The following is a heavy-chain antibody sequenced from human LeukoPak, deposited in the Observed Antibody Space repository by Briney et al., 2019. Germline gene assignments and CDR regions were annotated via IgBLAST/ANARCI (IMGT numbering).Heavy chain of an antibody. CDR2: IKQDGSEK. D-gene: IGHD4-17*01. CDR1: GFIFRDHW. V-gene: IGHV3-7*01. Sequence: GGSLRLSCAASGFIFRDHWMSWVRQAPGRGLEWVAHIKQDGSEKHYVDSVEGRFTLSRDDARNLLYLQMNSLRVDDSAVYYCARGPNYGDRVDYVDYWGQGTLVTVSS. J-gene: IGHJ4*02. CDR3: ARGPNYGDRVDYVDY.